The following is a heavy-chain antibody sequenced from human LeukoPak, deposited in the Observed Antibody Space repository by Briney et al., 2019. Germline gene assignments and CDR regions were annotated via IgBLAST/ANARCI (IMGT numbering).Heavy chain of an antibody. CDR2: ITYSGST. Sequence: SETLSLTCTVSGGSINGYVWSWIRQPPGKGLEWIGYITYSGSTIYHPFLNSRVTISVDTSKSQFSLQLSSVTAADTAVYYCVRHGVEEVGKGYFDYWGKGTLVTV. CDR1: GGSINGYV. J-gene: IGHJ4*02. CDR3: VRHGVEEVGKGYFDY. D-gene: IGHD4-23*01. V-gene: IGHV4-59*08.